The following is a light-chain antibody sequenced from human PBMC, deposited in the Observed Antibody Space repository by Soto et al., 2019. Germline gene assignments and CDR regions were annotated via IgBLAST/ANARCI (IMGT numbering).Light chain of an antibody. CDR3: AVWDDSLNVVV. V-gene: IGLV1-44*01. CDR1: SSKIGSNT. CDR2: INN. Sequence: QSVLTQPPSASGTPGQRVTISCSGSSSKIGSNTVNWYQQLPGTAPKLLIFINNKRPSGVPDRFSGSKSGTSASLAISGLQSEDEADYYCAVWDDSLNVVVFGGGTKLTVL. J-gene: IGLJ2*01.